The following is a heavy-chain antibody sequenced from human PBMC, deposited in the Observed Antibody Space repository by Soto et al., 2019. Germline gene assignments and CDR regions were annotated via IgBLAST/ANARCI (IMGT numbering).Heavy chain of an antibody. Sequence: QVQLVQSGAEVKKPGASVKVSCKASGYTFTSYYMHWVRQAPGQGLEWMGVINPSGGSTDYAQKFQGRVTKTRETSTSTVYLDLSSLRSEDTAVFYCAREGNGYNLGPSVDFDYWGQGTLVTVSS. J-gene: IGHJ4*02. CDR3: AREGNGYNLGPSVDFDY. V-gene: IGHV1-46*01. CDR2: INPSGGST. D-gene: IGHD5-12*01. CDR1: GYTFTSYY.